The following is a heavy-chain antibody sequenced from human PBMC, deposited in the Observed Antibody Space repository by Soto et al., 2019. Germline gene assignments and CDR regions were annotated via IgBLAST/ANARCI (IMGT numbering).Heavy chain of an antibody. Sequence: QVQLQESGPGLVKPSQTLSLTCTVSGGSISSGDYYWSWIRQPPGKGLEWIGYIYYSGSTYYNPSLNRRVTISADTSKNQFSLTLSSVTAADTAVYYCARAQGSGFLVSWGQGTLVTVSS. D-gene: IGHD3-10*01. CDR3: ARAQGSGFLVS. V-gene: IGHV4-30-4*01. J-gene: IGHJ4*02. CDR2: IYYSGST. CDR1: GGSISSGDYY.